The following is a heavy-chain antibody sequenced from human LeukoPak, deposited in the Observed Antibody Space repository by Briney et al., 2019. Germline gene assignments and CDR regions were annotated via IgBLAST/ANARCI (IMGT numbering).Heavy chain of an antibody. J-gene: IGHJ4*02. CDR3: ARDTYSRLDY. CDR1: GFTFSVYS. CDR2: ISGSSSTI. V-gene: IGHV3-48*01. D-gene: IGHD6-13*01. Sequence: GGSLRLSCAASGFTFSVYSMTWVRQAPGKGLEWVSYISGSSSTIYYADSVKGRFTISRDNAKNSLYLQMNSLRVEDTAVYYCARDTYSRLDYWGQGTLVTVSS.